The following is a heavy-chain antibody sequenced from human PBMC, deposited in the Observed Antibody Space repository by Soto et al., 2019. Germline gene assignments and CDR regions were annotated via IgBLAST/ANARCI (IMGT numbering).Heavy chain of an antibody. Sequence: GASVKVSCKASGYTFTSYDINWVRQATGQGLEWMGWMNPNSGNTGYAQKFQGRVTMTRNTSISTAYMELSSLRSEDTAVYYCARDGLSSIAARIAQFDPWGQGTLVTVSS. CDR2: MNPNSGNT. J-gene: IGHJ5*02. D-gene: IGHD6-6*01. CDR1: GYTFTSYD. CDR3: ARDGLSSIAARIAQFDP. V-gene: IGHV1-8*01.